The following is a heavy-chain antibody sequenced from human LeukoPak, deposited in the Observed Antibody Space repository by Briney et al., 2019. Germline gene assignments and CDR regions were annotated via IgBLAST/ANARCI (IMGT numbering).Heavy chain of an antibody. CDR2: INTNTGNP. J-gene: IGHJ4*02. Sequence: ASVKVSCKASGYTFTSYYMHWVRQAPGQGLEWMGWINTNTGNPTFAQGFTGRFVFSLDTSVSTAYLQISSLKAEDTAVYYCARRYYYDSSGYSFDYWGQGSLVTVSS. D-gene: IGHD3-22*01. CDR3: ARRYYYDSSGYSFDY. V-gene: IGHV7-4-1*02. CDR1: GYTFTSYY.